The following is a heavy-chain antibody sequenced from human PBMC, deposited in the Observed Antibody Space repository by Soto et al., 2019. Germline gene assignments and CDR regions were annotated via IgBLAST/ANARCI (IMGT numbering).Heavy chain of an antibody. J-gene: IGHJ6*02. V-gene: IGHV1-18*04. Sequence: GASVKVSCKASGYTFTSYGISWVRQAPGQGLEWMGWISAYNGNTNYAQKLQGRVTMTTDTSTSTAYMELRSLRSDDTAVYYCARDGGYSYGYTYYYYGMDVWGQGTTVTVSS. CDR2: ISAYNGNT. CDR1: GYTFTSYG. CDR3: ARDGGYSYGYTYYYYGMDV. D-gene: IGHD5-18*01.